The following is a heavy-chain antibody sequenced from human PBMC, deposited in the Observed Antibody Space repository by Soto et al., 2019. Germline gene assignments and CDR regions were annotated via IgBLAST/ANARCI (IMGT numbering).Heavy chain of an antibody. Sequence: EVQLVESGGGLVPPGGSLRLSCAASGFTFSNYWMSWVRQAPGKGPEWVANIKQDGSEKNYVDSVEGRFTISRDNAKNSLYLQMNSLRAEDTAVYYCATYAHHTVDAWGQGTLVTVSS. CDR3: ATYAHHTVDA. V-gene: IGHV3-7*01. J-gene: IGHJ5*02. CDR2: IKQDGSEK. CDR1: GFTFSNYW. D-gene: IGHD2-8*02.